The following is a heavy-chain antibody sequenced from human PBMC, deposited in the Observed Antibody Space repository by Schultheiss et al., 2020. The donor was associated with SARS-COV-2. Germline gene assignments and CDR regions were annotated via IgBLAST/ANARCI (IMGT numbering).Heavy chain of an antibody. CDR3: ARTGYSYGSDYFDY. D-gene: IGHD5-18*01. Sequence: SETLSLTCTVSGGSISSGSYYWSWIRQPAGKGLEWIGRIYTSGSTNYNPSLKSRVTISVDTSKNQFSLKLSSVTAADTAVYYCARTGYSYGSDYFDYWGQGTLVTVSS. V-gene: IGHV4-61*02. J-gene: IGHJ4*02. CDR1: GGSISSGSYY. CDR2: IYTSGST.